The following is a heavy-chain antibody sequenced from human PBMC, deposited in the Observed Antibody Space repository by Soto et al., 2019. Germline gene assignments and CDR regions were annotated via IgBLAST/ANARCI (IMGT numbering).Heavy chain of an antibody. D-gene: IGHD1-20*01. CDR2: INESGGST. CDR3: AKWYGPELWYFDL. J-gene: IGHJ2*01. V-gene: IGHV3-23*01. CDR1: GLTFSNYA. Sequence: AGGSLRLSCAASGLTFSNYAMSWVRQAPGKGLECISAINESGGSTYYADSVKGRFTISRDNSENTMYLQMNSLRAEDTAVYYCAKWYGPELWYFDLWGRGTLVTVSS.